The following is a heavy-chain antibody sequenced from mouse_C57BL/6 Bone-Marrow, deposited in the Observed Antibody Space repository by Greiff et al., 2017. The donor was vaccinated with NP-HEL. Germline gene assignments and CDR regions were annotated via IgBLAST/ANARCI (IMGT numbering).Heavy chain of an antibody. CDR3: ARHYYGSTAY. J-gene: IGHJ3*01. Sequence: DVKLVESGGDLVKPGGSLKLSCAASGFTFSSYGMSWVRQTPDKRLEWVATISSGGSYTYYPDSVKGRFTISRDNAKNTLYLQMSSLKSEDTAMYYCARHYYGSTAYWGQGTLVTVSA. V-gene: IGHV5-6*02. CDR2: ISSGGSYT. D-gene: IGHD1-1*01. CDR1: GFTFSSYG.